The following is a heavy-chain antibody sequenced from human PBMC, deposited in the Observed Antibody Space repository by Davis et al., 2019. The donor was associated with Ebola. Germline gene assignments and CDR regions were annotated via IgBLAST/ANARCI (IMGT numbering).Heavy chain of an antibody. CDR2: ISAYNGNT. CDR3: ARGITMVRALDWFDP. Sequence: ASVKVSCKASGYTFTSYAMHWVRQAPGQRLEWMGWISAYNGNTNYAQKLQGRVTMTTDTSTSTAYMELRSLRSDDTAVYYCARGITMVRALDWFDPWGQGTLVTVSS. J-gene: IGHJ5*02. V-gene: IGHV1-18*01. CDR1: GYTFTSYA. D-gene: IGHD3-10*01.